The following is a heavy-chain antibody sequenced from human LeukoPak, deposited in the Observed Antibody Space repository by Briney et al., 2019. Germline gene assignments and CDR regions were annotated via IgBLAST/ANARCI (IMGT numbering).Heavy chain of an antibody. Sequence: ASVKVSCKASGGTFSSYAISWVRQAPGQGLECMGGIIPIFGTANYAQKFQGRVTITTDESTSTAYMELSSLRSEDTAVYYCATDPYYYDSSGYLLDYWGQGTLVTVSS. V-gene: IGHV1-69*05. D-gene: IGHD3-22*01. CDR3: ATDPYYYDSSGYLLDY. CDR1: GGTFSSYA. J-gene: IGHJ4*02. CDR2: IIPIFGTA.